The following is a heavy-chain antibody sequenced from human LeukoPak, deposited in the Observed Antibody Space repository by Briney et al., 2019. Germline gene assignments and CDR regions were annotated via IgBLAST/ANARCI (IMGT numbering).Heavy chain of an antibody. D-gene: IGHD3-22*01. Sequence: GGSLRLSCAASEFSVGSNYMTWVRQAPGKGLEWVSLIYSGGSTYYADSVKGRFTISRDNSKNTLYLQMNSLRAEDTAVYYCARDPPNYYDSSGTLRGRRDYWGQGTLVTVSS. CDR2: IYSGGST. V-gene: IGHV3-66*01. CDR3: ARDPPNYYDSSGTLRGRRDY. CDR1: EFSVGSNY. J-gene: IGHJ4*02.